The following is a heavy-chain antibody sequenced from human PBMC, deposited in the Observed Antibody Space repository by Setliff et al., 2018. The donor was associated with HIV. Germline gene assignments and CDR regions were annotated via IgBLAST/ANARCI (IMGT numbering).Heavy chain of an antibody. CDR2: IKSETDGGAT. D-gene: IGHD4-4*01. CDR1: GFNFRNTW. V-gene: IGHV3-15*01. Sequence: GGSLRLSCGASGFNFRNTWMTWVRQAPGKGLEWVGRIKSETDGGATDYGAAVKGRCLILRDDSNNTLYLEIDSLKTEDTATYYCTSRGTVTTRDYHFDLWGRGTLGTSPQ. CDR3: TSRGTVTTRDYHFDL. J-gene: IGHJ2*01.